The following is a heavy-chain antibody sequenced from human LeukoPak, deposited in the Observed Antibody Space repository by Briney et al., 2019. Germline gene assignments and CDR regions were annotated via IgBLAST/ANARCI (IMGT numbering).Heavy chain of an antibody. D-gene: IGHD6-13*01. CDR1: GFTFSSYW. V-gene: IGHV3-7*01. CDR3: ARVLFTGYSSSWYRYYYYYYMDV. CDR2: IKQDGSEK. Sequence: PGGSLRLSCAASGFTFSSYWMSWVRQAPGKGLEWVANIKQDGSEKYYVDSVKGRFTISRDNAKNSLYLQMNSLRAEDMAVYYCARVLFTGYSSSWYRYYYYYYMDVWGKGTTVTVSS. J-gene: IGHJ6*03.